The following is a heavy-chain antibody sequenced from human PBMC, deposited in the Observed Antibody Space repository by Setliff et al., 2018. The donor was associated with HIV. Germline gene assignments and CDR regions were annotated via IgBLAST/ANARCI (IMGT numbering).Heavy chain of an antibody. Sequence: KTSETLSLTCTVSGEPFNGFYWTWIRQPPGKGLEWIGDVNPTGRPNYSPYLKSRVTMSLDKSKNQFSLNLKSETAADTDLYYCATTGQGRAYFDSWGQGSLVTVSS. J-gene: IGHJ4*02. D-gene: IGHD2-21*01. V-gene: IGHV4-34*01. CDR3: ATTGQGRAYFDS. CDR2: VNPTGRP. CDR1: GEPFNGFY.